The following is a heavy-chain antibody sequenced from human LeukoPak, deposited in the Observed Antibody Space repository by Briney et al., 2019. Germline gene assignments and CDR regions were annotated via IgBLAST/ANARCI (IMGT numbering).Heavy chain of an antibody. J-gene: IGHJ4*02. Sequence: PSETLSLTCTVSGGSISSGSYYWSWIRQPAGKGLEWIGRIYTSGSTNYNPSLKSRVTISVDTSKNQFSLKLSSVTAADTAVYYCARAIGGWYYGSGSPYYFDYWGQGTLVTVSS. CDR2: IYTSGST. CDR1: GGSISSGSYY. D-gene: IGHD3-10*01. CDR3: ARAIGGWYYGSGSPYYFDY. V-gene: IGHV4-61*02.